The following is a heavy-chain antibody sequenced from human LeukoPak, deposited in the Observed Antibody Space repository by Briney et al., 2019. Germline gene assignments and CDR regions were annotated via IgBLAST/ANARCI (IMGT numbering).Heavy chain of an antibody. CDR2: IIPILGTA. D-gene: IGHD6-6*01. V-gene: IGHV1-69*11. Sequence: ASVKVSCKASGGTFSSYAISWVRQAPGQGLEWMGRIIPILGTANYAQKFQGRVTITADESTSTAYMELSSLRSEDTAVYYCAREAWGLSIAARNWFDPWGQGTLVTVSS. CDR1: GGTFSSYA. CDR3: AREAWGLSIAARNWFDP. J-gene: IGHJ5*02.